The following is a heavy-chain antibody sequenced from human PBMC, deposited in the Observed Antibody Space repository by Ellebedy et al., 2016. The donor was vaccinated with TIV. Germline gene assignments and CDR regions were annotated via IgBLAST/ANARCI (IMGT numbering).Heavy chain of an antibody. Sequence: MPSETLSLTCTVSGGSISSGGYYWSWIRQHPGKGLEWIGYIYYSGSTYYNPSLKSRVTISVDTSKNQFSLKLSSVTAADTAVYYCARHMFSGAFDIWGQGTMVTVSS. CDR3: ARHMFSGAFDI. D-gene: IGHD3-10*01. V-gene: IGHV4-31*03. J-gene: IGHJ3*02. CDR2: IYYSGST. CDR1: GGSISSGGYY.